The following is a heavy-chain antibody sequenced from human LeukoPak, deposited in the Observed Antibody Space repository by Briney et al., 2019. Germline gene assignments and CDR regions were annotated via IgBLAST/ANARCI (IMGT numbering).Heavy chain of an antibody. D-gene: IGHD6-19*01. CDR2: ISSGGGST. Sequence: GGSLRLSCAASGFTFSSYGMSWVRQAPGKGLEWVSAISSGGGSTYYADSVKGRFTISRDNSKNTLYLQMNSLRAEDTAVYYCAKVSRSSGLDWGQGTRVTVSS. J-gene: IGHJ4*02. CDR3: AKVSRSSGLD. V-gene: IGHV3-23*01. CDR1: GFTFSSYG.